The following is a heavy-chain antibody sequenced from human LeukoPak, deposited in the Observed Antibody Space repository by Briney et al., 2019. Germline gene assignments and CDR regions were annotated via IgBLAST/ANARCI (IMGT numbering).Heavy chain of an antibody. CDR2: ISAYNGNT. D-gene: IGHD6-19*01. CDR1: GYTFTSYG. J-gene: IGHJ4*02. Sequence: ASVEVSCKASGYTFTSYGISWVRQAPGQGLEWMGWISAYNGNTNYAQKLQGRVTMTTDTSTSTAYMELRSLRSDDTAVYYCARASGGSSGWYRGDYWGQGTLVTVSS. CDR3: ARASGGSSGWYRGDY. V-gene: IGHV1-18*01.